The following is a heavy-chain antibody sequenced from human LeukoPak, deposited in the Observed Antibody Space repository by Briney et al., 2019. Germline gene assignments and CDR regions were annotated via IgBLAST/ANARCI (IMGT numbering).Heavy chain of an antibody. V-gene: IGHV4-39*07. D-gene: IGHD1-26*01. CDR2: IYYSGST. Sequence: PSETLSLTCSVSGGSISSSSYYWDWIRQPPGKGLEWIGSIYYSGSTYYNPSLKSRVSISVDTSKNQFSLKLSSVTAADTAVYYCARSYVYFDYWGQGTLVTVSS. J-gene: IGHJ4*02. CDR3: ARSYVYFDY. CDR1: GGSISSSSYY.